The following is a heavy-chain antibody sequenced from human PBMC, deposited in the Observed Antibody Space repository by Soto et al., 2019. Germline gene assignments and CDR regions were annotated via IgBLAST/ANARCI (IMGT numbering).Heavy chain of an antibody. Sequence: GGSLRLSCAASGFTFSSYWMSWVRQAPGKGLEWVANIKQDGSEKYYVDSVKGRFTISRDNAKNSLYLQMNSLRAEDTAVYYCARDLNYYDSSGYYDYWGQGTLVTVSS. D-gene: IGHD3-22*01. CDR2: IKQDGSEK. V-gene: IGHV3-7*01. CDR1: GFTFSSYW. CDR3: ARDLNYYDSSGYYDY. J-gene: IGHJ4*02.